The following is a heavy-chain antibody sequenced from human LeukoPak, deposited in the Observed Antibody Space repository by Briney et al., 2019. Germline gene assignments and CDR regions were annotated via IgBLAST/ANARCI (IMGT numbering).Heavy chain of an antibody. D-gene: IGHD6-13*01. V-gene: IGHV3-9*01. CDR2: ISWNSGSI. CDR1: GFTFDDYA. CDR3: AKDLSSSWAKYYFDY. J-gene: IGHJ4*02. Sequence: QPGRSLRLSCAASGFTFDDYAMHWVRQAPGEGLEWVSGISWNSGSIGYADSVKGRFTISRDNAKNSLYLQMNSLRAEDTALYYCAKDLSSSWAKYYFDYWGQGTLVTVSS.